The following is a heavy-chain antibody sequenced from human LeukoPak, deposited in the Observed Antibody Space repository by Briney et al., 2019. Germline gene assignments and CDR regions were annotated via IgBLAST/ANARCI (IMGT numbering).Heavy chain of an antibody. V-gene: IGHV1-24*01. D-gene: IGHD6-19*01. Sequence: ASVKVSCKVSGYTLTELSMHWVRQAPGKGLEWMGGFDPEDGETIYAQKFQGRVTMTEDTSTDTAYMELSSLRFEDTAVYYCATVWLSEQWLVNWYFDLWGRGTLVTVSP. J-gene: IGHJ2*01. CDR3: ATVWLSEQWLVNWYFDL. CDR2: FDPEDGET. CDR1: GYTLTELS.